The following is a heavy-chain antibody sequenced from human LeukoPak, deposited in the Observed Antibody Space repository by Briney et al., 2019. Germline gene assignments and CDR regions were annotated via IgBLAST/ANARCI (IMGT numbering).Heavy chain of an antibody. CDR2: IYSNGNT. CDR3: ARDGLWFGELSLFDY. J-gene: IGHJ4*02. V-gene: IGHV3-66*01. CDR1: GFTVSSHY. Sequence: GGSLRLSCAASGFTVSSHYMTWVRQAPGKGLEWVSGIYSNGNTYYADSVKGRFTISRDNSKNTLYLQMNSLRVEDTAVYYCARDGLWFGELSLFDYWGQGTLVTVSS. D-gene: IGHD3-10*01.